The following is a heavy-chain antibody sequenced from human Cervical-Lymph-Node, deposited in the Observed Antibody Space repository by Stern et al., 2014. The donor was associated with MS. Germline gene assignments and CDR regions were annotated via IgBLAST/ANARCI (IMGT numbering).Heavy chain of an antibody. J-gene: IGHJ5*02. CDR2: IIPFVGTA. CDR1: GG. D-gene: IGHD3-10*01. CDR3: ARGAGDNWFDP. V-gene: IGHV1-69*14. Sequence: QDQLVQSGADVKKPGSSVRVSCKASGGISWLRPAPGQGLEWMGGIIPFVGTANYAQKFPGRLTIIADTSTNTNYMALRSLRSEDTAVYYCARGAGDNWFDPWGQGTLVSVSS.